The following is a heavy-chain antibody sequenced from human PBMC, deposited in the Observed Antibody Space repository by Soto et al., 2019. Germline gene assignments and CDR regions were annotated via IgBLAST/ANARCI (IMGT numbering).Heavy chain of an antibody. V-gene: IGHV3-48*01. Sequence: EVQLVESGGGLVQPGGSLRLSCAASGFAFSNYSMTWVRQAPGKGLEWVSYISSSSSTIYYADSVKGRFTISRDNAKNPLYLQMNSLRGEDTAVYFWARGDVITFGGVFDYWGQGTLVTVSS. J-gene: IGHJ4*02. CDR1: GFAFSNYS. D-gene: IGHD3-16*01. CDR2: ISSSSSTI. CDR3: ARGDVITFGGVFDY.